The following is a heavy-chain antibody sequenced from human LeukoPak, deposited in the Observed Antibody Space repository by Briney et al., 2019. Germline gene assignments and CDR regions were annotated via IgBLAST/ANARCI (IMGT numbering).Heavy chain of an antibody. CDR3: ARGADYGDYVPGY. J-gene: IGHJ4*02. V-gene: IGHV3-66*01. D-gene: IGHD4-17*01. CDR1: GFTFSSYS. CDR2: IYSGDST. Sequence: GGSLRLSCAASGFTFSSYSMNWVRQAPGKGLEWVSIIYSGDSTYYADSVKGRFTISRDNSKNTLWLQMNSLRAEDTAVYYCARGADYGDYVPGYWGQGTLVTVSS.